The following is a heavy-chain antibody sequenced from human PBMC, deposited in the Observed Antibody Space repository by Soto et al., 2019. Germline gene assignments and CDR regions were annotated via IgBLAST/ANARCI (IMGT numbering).Heavy chain of an antibody. V-gene: IGHV3-30*18. Sequence: QVQLVESGGGVVQPGRSLRLSCAASGFIFNTYDMHWVRQAPGKGLEWVAVISYDGSNKYYADSVKGRLTISRDNSKKLLYLQMNSLRPEDTAVYYCAKGQHCSSTSCYFYYYGMDVRVQGTKVAVSS. J-gene: IGHJ6*02. CDR3: AKGQHCSSTSCYFYYYGMDV. D-gene: IGHD2-2*01. CDR2: ISYDGSNK. CDR1: GFIFNTYD.